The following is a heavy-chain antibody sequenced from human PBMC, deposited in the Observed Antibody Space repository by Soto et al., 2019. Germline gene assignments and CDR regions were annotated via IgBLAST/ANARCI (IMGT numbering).Heavy chain of an antibody. CDR3: VWLGNSLDR. CDR2: INHSGST. Sequence: QVQLQQWGAGLLKPSETLSLTCAVYGGSFSDYYWSWIRKPPGKGLAWIGEINHSGSTNYKPFLKSLVTISVVTSKYQFFLKLSSLTASDTAVYYCVWLGNSLDRWGQGTLVTVSS. CDR1: GGSFSDYY. D-gene: IGHD3-10*01. V-gene: IGHV4-34*01. J-gene: IGHJ5*02.